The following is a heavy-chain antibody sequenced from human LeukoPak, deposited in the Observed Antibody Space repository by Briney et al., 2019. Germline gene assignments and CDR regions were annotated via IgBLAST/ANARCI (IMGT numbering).Heavy chain of an antibody. CDR2: IYHSGST. Sequence: PSETLSLTCAVSGGSISSSNWWSWVRQPPGKGLEWIGEIYHSGSTNYNPSLKSRVTISVDRSKNQFSLKLSSVTAADTAVYYCARERDDYGGSSFAFDIWGQGTMVTVSS. CDR3: ARERDDYGGSSFAFDI. D-gene: IGHD4-23*01. CDR1: GGSISSSNW. V-gene: IGHV4-4*02. J-gene: IGHJ3*02.